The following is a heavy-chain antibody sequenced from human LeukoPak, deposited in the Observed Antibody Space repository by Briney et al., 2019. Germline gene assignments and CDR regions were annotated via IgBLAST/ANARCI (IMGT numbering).Heavy chain of an antibody. CDR3: ATGGPSSTSSYYMDV. V-gene: IGHV3-21*04. CDR2: ITSSSIYI. D-gene: IGHD2-2*01. Sequence: GGSLRLSCAASGFTFSTYTMNWVRQAPGKGLEWVSTITSSSIYIYYADSVKGRFTISRDNAQNSLYLQMNSLRAEDTAVYYCATGGPSSTSSYYMDVWGKGTTVTVSS. CDR1: GFTFSTYT. J-gene: IGHJ6*03.